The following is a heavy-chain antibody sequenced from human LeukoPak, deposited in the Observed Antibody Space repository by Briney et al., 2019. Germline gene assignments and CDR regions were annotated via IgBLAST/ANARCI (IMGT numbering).Heavy chain of an antibody. J-gene: IGHJ6*02. D-gene: IGHD6-19*01. Sequence: PGRSLRLSCTASGFTFSNYGIHWVRQAPGEGLKWVAGIWYDGSRKYYADSVKGRFAISRDNSKNTLYLQMNSLTPEDTAVYYCANVWRYTSGWYGYYYYGMDVWGQGTTVTVSS. CDR1: GFTFSNYG. CDR2: IWYDGSRK. V-gene: IGHV3-33*06. CDR3: ANVWRYTSGWYGYYYYGMDV.